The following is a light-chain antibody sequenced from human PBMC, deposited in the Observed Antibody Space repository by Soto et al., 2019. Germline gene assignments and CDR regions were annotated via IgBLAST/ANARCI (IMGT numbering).Light chain of an antibody. V-gene: IGKV3-15*01. CDR2: GAS. CDR1: QSISDT. Sequence: EIVMTQSPATLSVSPGGRATRSCRASQSISDTLAWYQQKPGQAPRLLIHGASTRAPGFPARFSGSGSGTDFTLTISSLQSEDFAVYYCQQYNNWPWTFGQGTKVEIK. CDR3: QQYNNWPWT. J-gene: IGKJ1*01.